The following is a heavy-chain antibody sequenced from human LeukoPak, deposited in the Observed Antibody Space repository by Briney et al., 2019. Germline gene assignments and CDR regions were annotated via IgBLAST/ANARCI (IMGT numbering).Heavy chain of an antibody. CDR2: IYWDDDK. V-gene: IGHV2-5*02. D-gene: IGHD3-22*01. Sequence: SGPTLVKPTQTLTLTCTFSGLSLSTSGVGVGWIRQPPGKALEWLALIYWDDDKRYSPSLKSRLTITKDTSKNQVVLTMTNMDPVDTATYYCAHSLYWYYDSSGYSWFDPWGQGTLVTVSS. J-gene: IGHJ5*02. CDR3: AHSLYWYYDSSGYSWFDP. CDR1: GLSLSTSGVG.